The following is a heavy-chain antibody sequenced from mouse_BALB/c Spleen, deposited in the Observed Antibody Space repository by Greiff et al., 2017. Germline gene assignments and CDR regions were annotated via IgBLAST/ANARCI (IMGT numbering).Heavy chain of an antibody. CDR1: GFNIKDYY. J-gene: IGHJ2*01. V-gene: IGHV14-4*02. CDR2: IDPENGDT. Sequence: EVQLQQSGAELVRSGASVKLSCTASGFNIKDYYMHWVKQRPEQGLEWIGWIDPENGDTEYAPKFQGKATMTADTSSNTAYLQLSSLTSEDTAVYYCNAGEGGNARGLDDWGQGTTLTVSS. D-gene: IGHD1-1*02. CDR3: NAGEGGNARGLDD.